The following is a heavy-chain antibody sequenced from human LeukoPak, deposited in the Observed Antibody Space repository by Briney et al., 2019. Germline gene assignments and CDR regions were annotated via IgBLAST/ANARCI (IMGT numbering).Heavy chain of an antibody. CDR3: ARGIISTWFYFHY. V-gene: IGHV4-4*07. D-gene: IGHD3-10*01. J-gene: IGHJ4*02. CDR1: NGSISRYY. CDR2: IYTSGST. Sequence: PSETLSLTCTVPNGSISRYYWSWIRQPAGKGLEWIGRIYTSGSTNYNTSLKSRVTMSTDKSKNQFSLKLTSVTGAHTAVYLCARGIISTWFYFHYWGQGALVTVSS.